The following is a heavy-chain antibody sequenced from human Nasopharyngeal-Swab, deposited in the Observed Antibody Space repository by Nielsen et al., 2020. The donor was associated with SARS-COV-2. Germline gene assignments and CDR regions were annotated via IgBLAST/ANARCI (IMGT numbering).Heavy chain of an antibody. D-gene: IGHD4-11*01. CDR1: GWSFSGYH. Sequence: GSLRLSCAVYGWSFSGYHWTWFRQPPGKGLEWIGEINHSGSTNYTPSLKSRVTISVDTSKNQFSLKLSSVTAADTAVYYCARHDYSNYNWGQGTLVTVSS. CDR2: INHSGST. CDR3: ARHDYSNYN. V-gene: IGHV4-34*01. J-gene: IGHJ4*02.